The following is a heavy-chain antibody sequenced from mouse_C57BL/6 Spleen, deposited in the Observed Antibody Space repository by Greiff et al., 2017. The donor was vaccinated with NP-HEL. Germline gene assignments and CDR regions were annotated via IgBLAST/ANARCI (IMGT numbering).Heavy chain of an antibody. CDR1: GFTFSDCG. D-gene: IGHD5-1*01. CDR3: ARQSNYLDY. V-gene: IGHV5-17*01. J-gene: IGHJ2*01. Sequence: EVQRVESGGGLVKPGGSLKLSCAASGFTFSDCGMHWVRQAPEKGLEWVAYISSGSSTIYYADTVKGRFTISRDNAKNTLFLQMTSLRSEDTAMYYCARQSNYLDYWGQGTTLTVSS. CDR2: ISSGSSTI.